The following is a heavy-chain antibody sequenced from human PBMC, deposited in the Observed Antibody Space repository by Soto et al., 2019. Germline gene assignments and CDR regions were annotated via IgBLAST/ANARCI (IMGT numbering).Heavy chain of an antibody. D-gene: IGHD1-26*01. CDR3: ARDTAGELSFDY. CDR2: INAGNGNT. Sequence: ASVKVSCKASGYTFASYSMHWVLQAPGQRLEWMGWINAGNGNTKYSQKFQGRVTTTRDTSASTAYMELSSLRSEDTAVYYCARDTAGELSFDYWGQGTLVTVSS. J-gene: IGHJ4*02. V-gene: IGHV1-3*01. CDR1: GYTFASYS.